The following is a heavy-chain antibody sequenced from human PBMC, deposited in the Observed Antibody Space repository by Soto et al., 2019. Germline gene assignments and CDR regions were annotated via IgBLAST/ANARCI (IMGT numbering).Heavy chain of an antibody. J-gene: IGHJ6*02. D-gene: IGHD6-6*01. CDR2: IYYSGST. CDR3: ARVAGSSLTMDYYGMDV. Sequence: TLSLTCTVSGGSISSGGYYWSWIRQHPGKGLEWIGYIYYSGSTYYNPSLKSRVTISVDTSKNQFSLKLSSVTAADTAVYYCARVAGSSLTMDYYGMDVWGQGTTVTVSS. CDR1: GGSISSGGYY. V-gene: IGHV4-31*03.